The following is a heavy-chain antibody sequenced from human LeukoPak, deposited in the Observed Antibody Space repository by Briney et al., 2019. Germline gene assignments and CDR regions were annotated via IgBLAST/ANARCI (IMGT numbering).Heavy chain of an antibody. D-gene: IGHD6-19*01. J-gene: IGHJ4*02. V-gene: IGHV3-11*03. CDR2: ISSSSSYT. CDR3: AALEGSGWYFDY. CDR1: GFTFGDSG. Sequence: GGSLRLSCTTSGFTFGDSGVTWVRQAPGKGLEWVSYISSSSSYTNYADSVKGRFTISRDNAKNSLYLQMNSLRAEDTAVYYCAALEGSGWYFDYWGQGTLVTVSS.